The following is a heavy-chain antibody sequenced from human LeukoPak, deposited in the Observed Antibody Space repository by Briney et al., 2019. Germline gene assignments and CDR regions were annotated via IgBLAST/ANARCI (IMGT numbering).Heavy chain of an antibody. CDR2: IYHSGST. V-gene: IGHV4-4*02. CDR1: GGSISSSNW. J-gene: IGHJ4*02. D-gene: IGHD6-13*01. CDR3: ARGIADPYSFDS. Sequence: PSETLSLTCAVSGGSISSSNWWTWVRQPPGKGLEWIGEIYHSGSTNYNPSLKSRVTMSVDKSKNQFSLNLSSVTAADTAVYYCARGIADPYSFDSWGQGTLVTVSS.